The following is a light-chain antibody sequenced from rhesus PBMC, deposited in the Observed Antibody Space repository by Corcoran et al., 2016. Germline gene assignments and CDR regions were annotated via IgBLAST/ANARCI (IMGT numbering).Light chain of an antibody. J-gene: IGKJ3*01. V-gene: IGKV1-22*01. CDR2: KAS. Sequence: DIQMTQSPSSLSASVGDTVTITCRASQSISSWLAWYQPKPGKAPTLLIYKASSLQSGVPSRFSGSGTGTDFTLTISSLQSEDVATYYCQQYSSSPFTFGPGTKLDIK. CDR1: QSISSW. CDR3: QQYSSSPFT.